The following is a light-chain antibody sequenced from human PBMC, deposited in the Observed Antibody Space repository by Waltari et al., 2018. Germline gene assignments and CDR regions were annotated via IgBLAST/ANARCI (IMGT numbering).Light chain of an antibody. CDR1: QGITNW. CDR2: KTS. V-gene: IGKV1-5*03. Sequence: DIQMTQSPSTLSASVGDRVTITCRASQGITNWLAWYQQTPGKAPKLLIYKTSTLKSGVPSRFSSSGSGTEFTLSISTLQPDDFVTYYCQQYNSYPWTFGQGTQVQI. J-gene: IGKJ1*01. CDR3: QQYNSYPWT.